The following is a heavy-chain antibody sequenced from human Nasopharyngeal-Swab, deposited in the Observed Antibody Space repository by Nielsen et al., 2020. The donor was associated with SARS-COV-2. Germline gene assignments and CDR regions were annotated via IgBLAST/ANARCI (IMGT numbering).Heavy chain of an antibody. J-gene: IGHJ6*02. Sequence: RQAPRKGLEWIGEINHSGSTNYNPSLKSRVTISVDTSKNQFSLKLSSVTAADTAVYYCARRYYYDSSGPRFYYYYGMDVWGQGTTVTVSS. CDR3: ARRYYYDSSGPRFYYYYGMDV. CDR2: INHSGST. V-gene: IGHV4-34*01. D-gene: IGHD3-22*01.